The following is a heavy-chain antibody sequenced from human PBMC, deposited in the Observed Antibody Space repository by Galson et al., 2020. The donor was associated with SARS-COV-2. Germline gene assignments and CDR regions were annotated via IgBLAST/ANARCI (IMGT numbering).Heavy chain of an antibody. Sequence: ASVKVSCKASGYTFTSYGISWVRQAPGQGLEWMGWISGYNDNTNYVQKFQGRVTMTTDASTSTGYMELRSLRSDDTAVYYCGRGDISYDLLYYIDYWGQGTLVTVSS. CDR3: GRGDISYDLLYYIDY. D-gene: IGHD3-9*01. CDR1: GYTFTSYG. J-gene: IGHJ4*02. CDR2: ISGYNDNT. V-gene: IGHV1-18*01.